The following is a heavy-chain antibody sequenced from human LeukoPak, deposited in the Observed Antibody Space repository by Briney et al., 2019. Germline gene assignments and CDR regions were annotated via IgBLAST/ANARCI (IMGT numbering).Heavy chain of an antibody. Sequence: GGSLRLSCAASGFTFSSYEMNWVRQAPGKGLEWVSYISSSGNTIYYADSVKGRFTISRDNARNSLSLQMISLRAEDTAVYYCARGFGVAYYYYSMDVWGKGTTVTISS. D-gene: IGHD3-3*01. CDR2: ISSSGNTI. CDR1: GFTFSSYE. CDR3: ARGFGVAYYYYSMDV. V-gene: IGHV3-48*03. J-gene: IGHJ6*03.